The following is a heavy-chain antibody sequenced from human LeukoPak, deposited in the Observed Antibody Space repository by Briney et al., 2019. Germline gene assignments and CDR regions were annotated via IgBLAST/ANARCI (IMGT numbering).Heavy chain of an antibody. V-gene: IGHV3-33*01. CDR3: ARGNVAIPFDY. Sequence: GRSLRLSCAASGFTFSSYGMHWVRQAPGKGLEWVAVIWYDGSNKYYADSVKGRFTISRDNSKNTLYLQINSLRAEDTAVYYCARGNVAIPFDYWGQGTLVTVSS. CDR1: GFTFSSYG. J-gene: IGHJ4*02. D-gene: IGHD2-2*02. CDR2: IWYDGSNK.